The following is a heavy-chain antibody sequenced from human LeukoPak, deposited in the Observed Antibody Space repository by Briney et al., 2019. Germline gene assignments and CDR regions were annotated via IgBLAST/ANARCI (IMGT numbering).Heavy chain of an antibody. Sequence: GGSLRLSCAASGFTFSSYSINWVRQAPGKGLEWVSYIDSSSSYIYYADSVKGRFTISRDNAKNSLYLQMNSLRAEDTAVYYCARVLDNWFDPWGQGTLVTVSS. CDR3: ARVLDNWFDP. CDR1: GFTFSSYS. J-gene: IGHJ5*02. CDR2: IDSSSSYI. V-gene: IGHV3-21*05.